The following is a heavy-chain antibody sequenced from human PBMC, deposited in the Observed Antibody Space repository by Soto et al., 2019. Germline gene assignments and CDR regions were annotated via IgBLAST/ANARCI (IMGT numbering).Heavy chain of an antibody. CDR1: GDSIRNYY. V-gene: IGHV4-59*01. CDR2: FYNSGTT. D-gene: IGHD6-25*01. Sequence: LETLSLTCTGSGDSIRNYYWIWIRQPPGRGLEWIGFFYNSGTTNYNPSLKSRVTMSGDTSENQFFLNLMSVTAVDTAVYYCARDIGAGDSWGQGTLVTVSS. J-gene: IGHJ4*02. CDR3: ARDIGAGDS.